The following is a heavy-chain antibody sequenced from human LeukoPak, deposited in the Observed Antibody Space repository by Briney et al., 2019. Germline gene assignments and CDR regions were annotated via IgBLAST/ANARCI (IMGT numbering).Heavy chain of an antibody. CDR1: GFTFSSYA. CDR2: ISGSGDST. CDR3: TRDTFGGRDY. V-gene: IGHV3-23*01. D-gene: IGHD1-26*01. J-gene: IGHJ4*02. Sequence: GGSLRLSCAASGFTFSSYAMSWVRQAPGKGLEWVSAISGSGDSTNYADSVKGRFTISRDNSKNTLFLQMNSLRAEDTAVYYCTRDTFGGRDYWGQGTLVTVSS.